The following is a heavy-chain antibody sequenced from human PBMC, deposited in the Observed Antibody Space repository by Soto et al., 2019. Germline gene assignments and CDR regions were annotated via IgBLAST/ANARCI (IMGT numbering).Heavy chain of an antibody. CDR3: ARHGGDCSGGSCSRPFDY. J-gene: IGHJ4*02. CDR1: GYSFTSYW. Sequence: PGESLKISCKGSGYSFTSYWIGWVRQMPGKGLEWMGIIYPGDSDTRYSPSFQGQVTISADKSISTAYLQWSSLKASDTAMYYCARHGGDCSGGSCSRPFDYWGQGTLVTV. V-gene: IGHV5-51*01. D-gene: IGHD2-15*01. CDR2: IYPGDSDT.